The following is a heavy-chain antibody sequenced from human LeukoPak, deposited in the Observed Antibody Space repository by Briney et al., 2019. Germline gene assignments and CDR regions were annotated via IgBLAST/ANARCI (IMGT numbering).Heavy chain of an antibody. CDR1: GFTFSTYG. J-gene: IGHJ5*02. CDR2: ISYDGSDK. V-gene: IGHV3-30*18. Sequence: PGGSLRLSCAASGFTFSTYGMHWVRQAPGKGLEWVAVISYDGSDKYYADSVKGRFTISRDNSKNTLYLQMNSLRAEDTAVYYCAKGEYCSSTSCYGRNWFDPWGQGTLVTVSS. CDR3: AKGEYCSSTSCYGRNWFDP. D-gene: IGHD2-2*01.